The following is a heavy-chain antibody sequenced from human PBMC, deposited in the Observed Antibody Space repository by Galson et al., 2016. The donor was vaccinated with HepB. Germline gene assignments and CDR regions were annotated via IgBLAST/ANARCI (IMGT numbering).Heavy chain of an antibody. CDR3: ARSYFHAEDY. CDR1: GYSFSDYF. J-gene: IGHJ4*02. CDR2: INPDSGDT. D-gene: IGHD2/OR15-2a*01. V-gene: IGHV1-2*06. Sequence: SVKVSCKASGYSFSDYFIHWVRQAPGQGLEWMGRINPDSGDTNYARDFQGRVTMTGDTSVSTAYLELSRLRSDDTAVYYCARSYFHAEDYWGQGTLVTVSS.